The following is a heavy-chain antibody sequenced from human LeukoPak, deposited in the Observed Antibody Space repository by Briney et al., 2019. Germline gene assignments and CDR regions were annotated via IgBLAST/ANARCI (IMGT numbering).Heavy chain of an antibody. Sequence: PSETLSLTCTVSVGSISGYYWSWIRQPPGKGLEWIGCIYCSGSTNYNPSLKSRVTISGDTSRNQFSLRLSSVTAADTAVYFCARRNYGDYDHYCAYWGQGILVTVSS. CDR2: IYCSGST. CDR1: VGSISGYY. D-gene: IGHD4-17*01. V-gene: IGHV4-59*08. J-gene: IGHJ4*02. CDR3: ARRNYGDYDHYCAY.